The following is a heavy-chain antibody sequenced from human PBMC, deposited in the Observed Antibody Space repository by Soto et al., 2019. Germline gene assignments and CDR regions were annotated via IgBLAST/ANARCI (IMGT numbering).Heavy chain of an antibody. CDR1: GYTFTSYG. V-gene: IGHV1-18*01. CDR2: ISAYNGNT. J-gene: IGHJ3*02. CDR3: ARGFSGSYTTNDAFDI. D-gene: IGHD1-26*01. Sequence: ASVKVSCKASGYTFTSYGISWVRQAPGQGLEWMGWISAYNGNTNYAQKLQGRVTMTTDTSTSTAHMELRSLRSDDTAVYYCARGFSGSYTTNDAFDIWGQGTMVTVSS.